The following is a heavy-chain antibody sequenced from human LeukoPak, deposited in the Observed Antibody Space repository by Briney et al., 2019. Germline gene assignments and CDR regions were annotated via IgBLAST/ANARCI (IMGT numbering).Heavy chain of an antibody. J-gene: IGHJ4*02. D-gene: IGHD2-21*01. V-gene: IGHV4-59*01. Sequence: SETLSLTCTVSGXSIGSSYWTWIRQPPGKGLEWIGNILYSGNTTYNPSLKSRVTISLDTSKNQFSLRLTSVTAADTAVYYCASGAYQFDFWGQGSLVTVSS. CDR1: GXSIGSSY. CDR2: ILYSGNT. CDR3: ASGAYQFDF.